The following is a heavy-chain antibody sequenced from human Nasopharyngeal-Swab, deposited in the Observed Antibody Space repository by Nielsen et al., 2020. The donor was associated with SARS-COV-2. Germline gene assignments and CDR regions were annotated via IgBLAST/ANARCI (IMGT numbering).Heavy chain of an antibody. V-gene: IGHV7-4-1*02. Sequence: VSVKVSCKAYGDTFTNYAMNWLRQAPGQGLEWMGWINTNTGKPTYAPGFTGRFVFSLDTSVTTTYLQISSLEAEDTAVYYCARAQGRYNWFDPWGQGTLVTVSS. J-gene: IGHJ5*02. D-gene: IGHD2-2*01. CDR2: INTNTGKP. CDR3: ARAQGRYNWFDP. CDR1: GDTFTNYA.